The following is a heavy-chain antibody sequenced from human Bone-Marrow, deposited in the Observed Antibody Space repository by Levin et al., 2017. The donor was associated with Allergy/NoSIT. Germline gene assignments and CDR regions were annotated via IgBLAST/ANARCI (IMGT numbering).Heavy chain of an antibody. D-gene: IGHD2-15*01. CDR3: GKERIRSFDL. Sequence: RTGGSLRLSCVGSGFDFDDHTMHWLRQAPGKGLEWVSSITWNSLTLDYAGSVKGRFTVSRDNAKSSLYLQMDSLTPEDTALYYCGKERIRSFDLGGQGTMVTVSS. J-gene: IGHJ3*01. V-gene: IGHV3-9*01. CDR2: ITWNSLTL. CDR1: GFDFDDHT.